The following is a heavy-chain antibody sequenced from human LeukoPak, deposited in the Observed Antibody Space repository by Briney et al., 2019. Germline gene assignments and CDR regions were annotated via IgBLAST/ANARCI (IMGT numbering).Heavy chain of an antibody. Sequence: GGSLRLSCAASGFTLRSFVMHWVRQAPGKGLEWVAAISYEDGSNKYYADSVKGRFTISRDDCKYTVYLEMNSLRVEDTAMYYCSKERPEEYYASGSYFDYWGQGTLVTVSS. V-gene: IGHV3-30*04. CDR3: SKERPEEYYASGSYFDY. CDR2: ISYEDGSNK. CDR1: GFTLRSFV. D-gene: IGHD3-10*01. J-gene: IGHJ4*02.